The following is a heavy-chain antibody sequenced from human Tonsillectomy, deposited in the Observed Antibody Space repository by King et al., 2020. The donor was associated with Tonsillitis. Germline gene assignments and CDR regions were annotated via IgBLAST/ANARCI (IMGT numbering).Heavy chain of an antibody. Sequence: VQLVESGGGVVQPGRSLRLSCAASGFTFSSYGMHWVRQAPGKGLEWVAVISYDGSNKNYADSVKGRFTISRDNSKTTLYLQMNSLRAEDTAVYYCAKTYDFGASSDYWGQGTLVTVSS. D-gene: IGHD3-3*01. CDR1: GFTFSSYG. CDR3: AKTYDFGASSDY. V-gene: IGHV3-30*18. J-gene: IGHJ4*02. CDR2: ISYDGSNK.